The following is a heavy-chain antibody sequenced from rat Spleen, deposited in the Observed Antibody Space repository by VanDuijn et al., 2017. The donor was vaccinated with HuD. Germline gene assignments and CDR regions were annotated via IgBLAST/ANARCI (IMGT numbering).Heavy chain of an antibody. V-gene: IGHV5-7*01. CDR3: ARHEDYGGYSRDYFGY. D-gene: IGHD1-11*01. CDR2: ISYDGSST. CDR1: GFTFSNRA. J-gene: IGHJ2*01. Sequence: EVQLVESGGGLVQPGRSLKLSCVVSGFTFSNRAMHWIRQAPKKGLEWVATISYDGSSTYYRDSVKGRFTISRDNAKSTLYLQMDSLRSEDTATYYCARHEDYGGYSRDYFGYWGQGVMVTVSS.